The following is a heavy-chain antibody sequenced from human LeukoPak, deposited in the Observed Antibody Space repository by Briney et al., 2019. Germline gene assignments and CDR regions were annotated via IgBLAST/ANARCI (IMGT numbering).Heavy chain of an antibody. J-gene: IGHJ3*02. CDR1: GFTFSSYS. CDR3: ARGVSILDM. CDR2: ITLSSTTT. D-gene: IGHD4-11*01. Sequence: HPGGSLRLSCAASGFTFSSYSMNWVRQAPGKGLQWISYITLSSTTTYYADSVKGRYIISIDNAKSSLYLHMNSLRDDDTAVYYCARGVSILDMWGQGTMVTVSS. V-gene: IGHV3-48*02.